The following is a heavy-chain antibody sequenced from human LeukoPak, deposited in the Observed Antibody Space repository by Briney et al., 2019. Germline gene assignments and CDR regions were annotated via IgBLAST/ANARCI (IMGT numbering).Heavy chain of an antibody. V-gene: IGHV4-39*01. J-gene: IGHJ4*02. D-gene: IGHD6-19*01. Sequence: PLETLSLTCTVSGGSISSSSYYWGWIRQPPGKGLEWIGSIYYSGSTYYNPSLKSRVTISVDTSKNQFSLKLSSVTAADTAVYYCARGGFSSGWQYYFDYWGQGTLVTVSS. CDR1: GGSISSSSYY. CDR2: IYYSGST. CDR3: ARGGFSSGWQYYFDY.